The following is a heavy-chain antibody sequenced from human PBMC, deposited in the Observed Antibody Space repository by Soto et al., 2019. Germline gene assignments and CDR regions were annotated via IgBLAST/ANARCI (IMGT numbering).Heavy chain of an antibody. CDR1: GFTFSSYI. CDR3: AIYCSSTSCYSDSFHDY. D-gene: IGHD2-2*01. CDR2: ISSSSSYI. V-gene: IGHV3-21*01. Sequence: GGSLRLSCAASGFTFSSYIMNWVRQAPGKGLEWVSSISSSSSYIYYADSVKGRFTISRDNAKNSLYLQMNSLRAEDTAVYYCAIYCSSTSCYSDSFHDYWGQGTLVTVSS. J-gene: IGHJ4*02.